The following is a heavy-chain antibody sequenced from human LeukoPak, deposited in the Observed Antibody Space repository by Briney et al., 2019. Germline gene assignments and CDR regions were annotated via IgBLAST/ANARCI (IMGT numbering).Heavy chain of an antibody. CDR3: ARAWYYDSSGYWGFDY. V-gene: IGHV4-31*03. D-gene: IGHD3-22*01. J-gene: IGHJ4*02. Sequence: SETLSLTCTVSGGSISNDGYYWSWIRQHPGKGLEWIGYIYSSGTTYYNPSLKSRVTISVDTSKMQFSLKLTSVTAADTAVYYCARAWYYDSSGYWGFDYWGQGTLVTVSS. CDR2: IYSSGTT. CDR1: GGSISNDGYY.